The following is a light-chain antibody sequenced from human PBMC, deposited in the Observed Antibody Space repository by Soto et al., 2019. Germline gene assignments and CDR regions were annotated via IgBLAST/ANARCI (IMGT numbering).Light chain of an antibody. J-gene: IGKJ2*01. CDR1: QSLLHSNGYNY. CDR3: MQALQTPPT. V-gene: IGKV2-28*01. CDR2: LGS. Sequence: DIVMTQSPLSLPVTPGEPASISCRSSQSLLHSNGYNYLDWYLQKPGQSPQLLIYLGSNRASGVPERFSGSGSCTDFTLKISRVEAEDVGVYYCMQALQTPPTFGQGTKLEIK.